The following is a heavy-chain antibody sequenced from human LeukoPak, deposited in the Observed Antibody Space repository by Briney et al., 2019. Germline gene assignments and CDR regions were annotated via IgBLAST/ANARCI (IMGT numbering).Heavy chain of an antibody. CDR1: GFTFNNYW. D-gene: IGHD3-10*02. CDR2: ISSSSSTI. V-gene: IGHV3-48*04. CDR3: AELGITMIGGV. J-gene: IGHJ6*04. Sequence: GGSLRLSCAASGFTFNNYWMTWVRQAPGKGLEWVSYISSSSSTIYYADSVKGRFTISRDNAKNSLYLQMNSLRAEDTAVYYCAELGITMIGGVWGKGTTVTISS.